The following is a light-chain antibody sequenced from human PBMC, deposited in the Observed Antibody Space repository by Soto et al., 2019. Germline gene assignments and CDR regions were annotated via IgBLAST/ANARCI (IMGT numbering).Light chain of an antibody. CDR1: QDISSS. V-gene: IGKV1-9*01. CDR2: DAS. Sequence: DIQLTQSPYFLSASVGDRVTITCRASQDISSSLAWYQQKPGKAPKLLIYDASTLQTGVPSRFSGSGSGTEFTLTISSLQPDDFATYYCQQYNSYSSWTFGQGTKVDIK. J-gene: IGKJ1*01. CDR3: QQYNSYSSWT.